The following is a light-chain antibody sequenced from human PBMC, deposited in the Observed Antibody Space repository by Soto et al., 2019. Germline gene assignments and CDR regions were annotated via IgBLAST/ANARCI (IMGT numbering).Light chain of an antibody. CDR1: QGISRY. CDR3: QQSYSTPWT. CDR2: VVS. V-gene: IGKV1-39*01. Sequence: DIHITQSPSSLSSSVLDRVSITCRASQGISRYLNWYQQKPGKAPKLLIYVVSSLQSGVPSRFSGSGSGTDFTLTISSLQPEDFATYFCQQSYSTPWTFGQGTKVDIK. J-gene: IGKJ1*01.